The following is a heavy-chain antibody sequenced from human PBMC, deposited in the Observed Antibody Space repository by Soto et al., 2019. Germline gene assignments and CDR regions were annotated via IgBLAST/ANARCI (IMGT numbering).Heavy chain of an antibody. Sequence: QVQLVQSGAEVKKPGASVKVSCKASGYTFTSYAMHWVRQAPGQRLEWMGWINAGNGNTKYSQKFQGRVTITRDTSASTDYMELSSLRSEDTAVYYCARDRSAVAGPYYYYYYYMDVLGKGTTVTVSS. CDR3: ARDRSAVAGPYYYYYYYMDV. J-gene: IGHJ6*03. V-gene: IGHV1-3*01. CDR1: GYTFTSYA. CDR2: INAGNGNT. D-gene: IGHD6-19*01.